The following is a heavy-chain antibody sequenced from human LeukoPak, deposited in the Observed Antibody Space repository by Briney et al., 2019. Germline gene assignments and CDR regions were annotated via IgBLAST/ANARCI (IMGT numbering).Heavy chain of an antibody. CDR2: IYYSGST. CDR1: GGSISSSSYY. Sequence: SETLSLTCTVSGGSISSSSYYWGWIRQPPGKGLEWIGSIYYSGSTYYNPSLKSRVPISVDTSQNQFSLKLSSVTAAETAVYYCASGYYLSNYWGQGTLVTVSS. D-gene: IGHD3-22*01. CDR3: ASGYYLSNY. J-gene: IGHJ4*02. V-gene: IGHV4-39*07.